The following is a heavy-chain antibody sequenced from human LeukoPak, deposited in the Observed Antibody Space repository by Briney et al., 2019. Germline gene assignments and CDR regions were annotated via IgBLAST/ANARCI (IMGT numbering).Heavy chain of an antibody. J-gene: IGHJ4*02. CDR2: INPNSGGT. CDR3: ARDRIAVAGKYYFDF. V-gene: IGHV1-2*02. D-gene: IGHD6-19*01. Sequence: ASVQVSCKASGYTVTGYYMLWLGQAPGQELEWMGWINPNSGGTNYAHKFQGRVTMIRDTSISTAYTEPSRLSCDATAVVYWARDRIAVAGKYYFDFWGQGTLVTVSS. CDR1: GYTVTGYY.